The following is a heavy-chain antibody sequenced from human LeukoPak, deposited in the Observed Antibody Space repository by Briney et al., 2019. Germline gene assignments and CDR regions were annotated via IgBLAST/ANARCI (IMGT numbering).Heavy chain of an antibody. CDR2: ISGSGGST. Sequence: GGSLRLSCAASGFTFSSYAMSWVRQAPGKGLEWVSAISGSGGSTYNADSVKGRFTISRDTSKNTLYLQMNSLRAEDTAVYYCAKDARGILLWFGELLFYSDYWGQGTLVTVSS. D-gene: IGHD3-10*01. V-gene: IGHV3-23*01. CDR1: GFTFSSYA. CDR3: AKDARGILLWFGELLFYSDY. J-gene: IGHJ4*02.